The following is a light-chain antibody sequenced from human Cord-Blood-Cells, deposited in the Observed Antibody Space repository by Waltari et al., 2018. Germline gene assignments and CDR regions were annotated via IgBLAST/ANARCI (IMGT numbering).Light chain of an antibody. Sequence: IQLTQSPYFLSASVGDRVTITCRASQGISSYLAWYPQKPGKAPKLLIYAASTLQSGVPSRFSGSGSGTEFTLTISSLQPEDFATYYCQQLNSYPLTFGGGTKVEIK. J-gene: IGKJ4*01. CDR1: QGISSY. CDR2: AAS. CDR3: QQLNSYPLT. V-gene: IGKV1-9*01.